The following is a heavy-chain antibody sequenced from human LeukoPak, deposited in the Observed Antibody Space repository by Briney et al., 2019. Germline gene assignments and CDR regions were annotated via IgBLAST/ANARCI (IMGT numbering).Heavy chain of an antibody. CDR2: ISDSGGRT. Sequence: AGGSLRLSCAASGFTFSSGDMNWVRQAPGKGLEWVSGISDSGGRTYYADSVKGQVTISRDNSKNTLYLQMNSLRAEDTAVYYCAKDTSRIAVAAFDYWGQGTLVTVSS. CDR1: GFTFSSGD. D-gene: IGHD6-19*01. V-gene: IGHV3-23*01. CDR3: AKDTSRIAVAAFDY. J-gene: IGHJ4*02.